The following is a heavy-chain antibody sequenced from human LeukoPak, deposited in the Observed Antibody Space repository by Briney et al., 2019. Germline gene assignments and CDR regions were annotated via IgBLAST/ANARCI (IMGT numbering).Heavy chain of an antibody. Sequence: GGSLRLSCATSGFTFTTCAMHWVRQAPGKGLEWVAGISPDGNTPYYVDSVKGRFTVSRDNSENTLYLQMNSLRPEDTAMYYCARTDYGDYGALDLWGQGTMVTVSS. CDR1: GFTFTTCA. D-gene: IGHD4-17*01. V-gene: IGHV3-30-3*01. CDR2: ISPDGNTP. J-gene: IGHJ3*01. CDR3: ARTDYGDYGALDL.